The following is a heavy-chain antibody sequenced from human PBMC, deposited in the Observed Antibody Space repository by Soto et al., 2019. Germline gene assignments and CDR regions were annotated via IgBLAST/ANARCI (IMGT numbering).Heavy chain of an antibody. V-gene: IGHV4-61*01. CDR3: RTYRGGRGGRGS. Sequence: QVQLQESGPGLVKPSETLSLTCTVSGDSVSSDSYHWSWIRQAPGKGLEWIGYLSDSGSSNYNPSRKGGVTISADTSKNRFYLKLTSVIAADTAVYYCRTYRGGRGGRGSWGQGTLVTVSS. CDR1: GDSVSSDSYH. D-gene: IGHD1-26*01. CDR2: LSDSGSS. J-gene: IGHJ5*02.